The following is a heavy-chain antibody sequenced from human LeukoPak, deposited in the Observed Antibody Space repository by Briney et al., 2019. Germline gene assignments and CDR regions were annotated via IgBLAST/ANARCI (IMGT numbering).Heavy chain of an antibody. CDR2: INPSGGST. V-gene: IGHV1-46*01. J-gene: IGHJ6*02. CDR3: ASPGGGGVVAEYGMDV. D-gene: IGHD2-15*01. Sequence: ASVKVSCKASGYTFTSYYMHWVRQAPGQGLEWMRIINPSGGSTSYAQKFQGRVTMTRDTSTSTVYMELSSLRSEDTAVYYCASPGGGGVVAEYGMDVWGQGTTVTVSS. CDR1: GYTFTSYY.